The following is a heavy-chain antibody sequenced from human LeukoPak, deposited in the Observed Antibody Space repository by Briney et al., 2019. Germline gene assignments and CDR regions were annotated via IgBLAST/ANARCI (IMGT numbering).Heavy chain of an antibody. Sequence: AGTSLRLSCTASGFTFSDFAMHWARQAPGKGLEWVAVISYAGRDIYYADSVKGRFTISRDNSNDTLYLQMSSLRPDDTAIYYCVKRRVRDIVVVVAADFDFWGQGTLVTVSS. V-gene: IGHV3-30*18. CDR3: VKRRVRDIVVVVAADFDF. CDR2: ISYAGRDI. CDR1: GFTFSDFA. J-gene: IGHJ4*02. D-gene: IGHD2-15*01.